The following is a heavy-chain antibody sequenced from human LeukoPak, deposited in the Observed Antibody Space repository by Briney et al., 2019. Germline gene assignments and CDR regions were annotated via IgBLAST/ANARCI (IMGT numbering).Heavy chain of an antibody. CDR3: ARVIAYYSDSGGFD. D-gene: IGHD3-22*01. Sequence: GGSLRLSCAASGFTFNNYWMHWVRQAPGKGLVWVSRINRDGSSTSYAASVRGRFTISRDNAKNTLYPQMNSLRAEDTAVYYCARVIAYYSDSGGFDWGQGTLVTVSS. CDR1: GFTFNNYW. V-gene: IGHV3-74*01. CDR2: INRDGSST. J-gene: IGHJ4*02.